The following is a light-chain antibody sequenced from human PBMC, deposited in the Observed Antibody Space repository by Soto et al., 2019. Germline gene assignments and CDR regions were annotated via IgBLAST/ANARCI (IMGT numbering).Light chain of an antibody. CDR2: GAS. CDR3: QLYNNWPLT. Sequence: EIVMTQSPATLSVAPVERATLSCRASQSVTTNLAWYQQKPGQAPRRLIFGASTRAIGIPVRFSGSASGTEFTLTISSLQSEDFAVYYCQLYNNWPLTFGGGTKVEIK. CDR1: QSVTTN. J-gene: IGKJ4*01. V-gene: IGKV3-15*01.